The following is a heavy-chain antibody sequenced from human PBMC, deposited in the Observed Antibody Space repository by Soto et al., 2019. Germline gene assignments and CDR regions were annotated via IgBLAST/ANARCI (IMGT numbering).Heavy chain of an antibody. CDR1: GFTFSNFP. Sequence: GGSLRLSCAASGFTFSNFPMTWVRQAPGKGLEWVSYISGGSTIIYYADSVKGRFTISRDNAKNSLYLQMNSLRTDDTAVYYCVGGGLYYFDFWGQGALVTVSS. CDR2: ISGGSTII. D-gene: IGHD2-15*01. V-gene: IGHV3-48*03. CDR3: VGGGLYYFDF. J-gene: IGHJ4*02.